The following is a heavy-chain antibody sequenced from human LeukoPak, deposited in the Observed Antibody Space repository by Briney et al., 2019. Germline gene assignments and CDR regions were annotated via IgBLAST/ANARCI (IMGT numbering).Heavy chain of an antibody. CDR2: ISYDGSNK. J-gene: IGHJ4*02. Sequence: GGTLRLSCAVSGFTFSSCAMHWVRQAPAKGLEWVAVISYDGSNKYYADSVKGRFTNSRDNSKNTLYLQMNSLRAEDTAVYYCAREGAYDSRYFDYWGQGTLVTVSS. V-gene: IGHV3-30-3*01. CDR1: GFTFSSCA. D-gene: IGHD3-22*01. CDR3: AREGAYDSRYFDY.